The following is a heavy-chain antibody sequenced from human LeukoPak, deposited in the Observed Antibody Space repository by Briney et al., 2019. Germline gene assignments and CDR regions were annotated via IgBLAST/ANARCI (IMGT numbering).Heavy chain of an antibody. CDR3: ARDFGASTSCYRCDAFDI. V-gene: IGHV3-74*01. Sequence: PGGSLRLSCAASGFTFGSPWMHWVRQAPGKGLVWVSRINSDGSATAYADSVKGRFTISRDNSKNTLYLQMNSLRAEDTAVYYCARDFGASTSCYRCDAFDIRGQGTMVTVSS. J-gene: IGHJ3*02. CDR2: INSDGSAT. CDR1: GFTFGSPW. D-gene: IGHD2-2*01.